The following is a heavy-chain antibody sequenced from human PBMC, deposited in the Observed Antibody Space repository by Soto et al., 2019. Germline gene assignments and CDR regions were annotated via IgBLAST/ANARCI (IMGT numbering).Heavy chain of an antibody. CDR1: GYSFTTYW. V-gene: IGHV5-10-1*01. D-gene: IGHD2-2*01. CDR2: IDPSDSYT. CDR3: ARRIYCNTSSCYSSYYYGMDV. J-gene: IGHJ6*02. Sequence: GASLKISCKGSGYSFTTYWIYWVRQMPGKGLEWMGRIDPSDSYTNYSPSFQGHVTMSADKSVSTAYLQWSSLRASDTATYYCARRIYCNTSSCYSSYYYGMDVWGQGTTVTVSS.